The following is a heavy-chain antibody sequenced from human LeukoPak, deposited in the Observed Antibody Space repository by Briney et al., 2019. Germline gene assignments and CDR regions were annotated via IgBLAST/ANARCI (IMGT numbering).Heavy chain of an antibody. D-gene: IGHD3-22*01. V-gene: IGHV4-61*02. Sequence: SGTLSLTCTVSGGSISSGSYYWSWIRQPAGKGLEWIGRIYTSGSTNYNPSLKSRVTISVDTSKNQFSLKLSSVTAADTAVYYCARLTHYYDSSGYYYEGPVFDYWGQGTLVTVSS. CDR2: IYTSGST. CDR3: ARLTHYYDSSGYYYEGPVFDY. CDR1: GGSISSGSYY. J-gene: IGHJ4*02.